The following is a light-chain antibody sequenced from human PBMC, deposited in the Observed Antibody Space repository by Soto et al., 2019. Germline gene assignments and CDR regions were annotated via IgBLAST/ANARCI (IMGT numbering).Light chain of an antibody. J-gene: IGKJ4*01. V-gene: IGKV3-20*01. CDR1: QSLTSTY. Sequence: EIVLTQSPGTLSLSPGERATLSCRAGQSLTSTYLAWYQHKPGQAPRLLIYGTSSRATGIPDRFSGSGSGTYFTLTISRLELEDFAVYYCQQYGNSLLTFGGGTKVEIK. CDR2: GTS. CDR3: QQYGNSLLT.